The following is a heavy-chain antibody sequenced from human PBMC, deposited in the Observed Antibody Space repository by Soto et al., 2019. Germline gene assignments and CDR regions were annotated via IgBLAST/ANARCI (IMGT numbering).Heavy chain of an antibody. CDR1: GFTSS. Sequence: EVQILESGGALIQPGGSLRLSCAASGFTSSMTWVRQAPGKGLEWVSASDFSGRLTYYADSVKGRFTIFRDTPVNTLFLQMNILRTEDTAVYYCANILVGQWLVPGGYWGPGTLVTVSS. V-gene: IGHV3-23*01. CDR2: SDFSGRLT. J-gene: IGHJ4*02. D-gene: IGHD6-19*01. CDR3: ANILVGQWLVPGGY.